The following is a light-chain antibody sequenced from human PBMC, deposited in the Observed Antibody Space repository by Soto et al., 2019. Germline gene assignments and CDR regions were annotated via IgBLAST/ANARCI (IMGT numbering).Light chain of an antibody. CDR2: GAS. J-gene: IGKJ2*01. Sequence: IVLTQSPGTRSLSPWERATLSCRASQSVSSSYLAWYQQKPGQAPRLLIYGASSRATGIPDRFSGSGSGTDFTLTISRLEPEDFAVYYCQQYGSSPPYTFGQGTKVDIK. CDR1: QSVSSSY. V-gene: IGKV3-20*01. CDR3: QQYGSSPPYT.